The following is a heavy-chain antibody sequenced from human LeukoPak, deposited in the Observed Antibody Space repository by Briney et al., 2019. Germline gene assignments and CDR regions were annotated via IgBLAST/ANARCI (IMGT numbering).Heavy chain of an antibody. J-gene: IGHJ2*01. V-gene: IGHV3-48*03. Sequence: GGSLRLSCAASGFTFSSYEMNWVRQAPGKGLEWVSYISSSGSIIYYADSVKGRFTLSRDNAKNSLYLQMNSLRAEDTAVYYCARDPGCSGGRCYAWYFDLWGRGTLVTVSS. CDR1: GFTFSSYE. CDR3: ARDPGCSGGRCYAWYFDL. D-gene: IGHD2-15*01. CDR2: ISSSGSII.